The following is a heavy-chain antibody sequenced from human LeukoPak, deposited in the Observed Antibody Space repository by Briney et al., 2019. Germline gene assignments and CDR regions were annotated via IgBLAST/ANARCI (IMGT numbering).Heavy chain of an antibody. V-gene: IGHV3-11*01. J-gene: IGHJ4*02. Sequence: GGSLRLSCAASGFTFSDYYMSWFRQAPGKGLEWVSYISSSGNTIYYADSVKGRFTISRDNAKKSLYLQTNSLRVEDTAVYYCARATENFYDTSGYLYWGLGTLVTVSS. CDR3: ARATENFYDTSGYLY. D-gene: IGHD3-22*01. CDR1: GFTFSDYY. CDR2: ISSSGNTI.